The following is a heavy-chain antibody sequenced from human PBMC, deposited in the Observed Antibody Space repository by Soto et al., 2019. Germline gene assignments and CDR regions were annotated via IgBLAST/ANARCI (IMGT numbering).Heavy chain of an antibody. V-gene: IGHV1-18*01. CDR1: GYTFTSYG. CDR3: AREGPYYDSSGYYYSAIDY. CDR2: ISAYNGNT. Sequence: GASVKVSCKASGYTFTSYGISWVRQAPGQGLEWMGWISAYNGNTNYAQKLQGRVTMTTDTSTGTAYMELRSLRSDDTAVYYCAREGPYYDSSGYYYSAIDYWGQGTLVTVSS. D-gene: IGHD3-22*01. J-gene: IGHJ4*02.